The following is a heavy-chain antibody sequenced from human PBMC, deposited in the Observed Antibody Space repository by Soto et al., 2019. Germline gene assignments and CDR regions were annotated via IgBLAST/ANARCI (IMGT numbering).Heavy chain of an antibody. V-gene: IGHV4-39*01. CDR3: ARQRTTVVTQAYFEH. D-gene: IGHD2-21*02. CDR1: VESISSSSYY. CDR2: IYYSGRT. Sequence: SETLSLTCIVSVESISSSSYYCGWFRRPPGKGLEWIGSIYYSGRTYYNPSFKSRVTISIDTSKNQFSLKLSSVTATDTAVYYCARQRTTVVTQAYFEHWGQGALVTVSS. J-gene: IGHJ4*02.